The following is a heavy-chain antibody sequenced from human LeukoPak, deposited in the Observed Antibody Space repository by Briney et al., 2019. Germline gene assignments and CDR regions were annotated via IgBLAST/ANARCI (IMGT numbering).Heavy chain of an antibody. V-gene: IGHV3-21*01. CDR2: ISSSSSYI. CDR3: ARFTFSPAAFDI. Sequence: AGGSLRLSCAASGFTFSSYSMNWVRQAPGKGLEWVSSISSSSSYIYYADSVKGRFTISRDNAKNSLYLQIHRLRAEDTAVYYCARFTFSPAAFDIWGQGTMVTVSS. CDR1: GFTFSSYS. J-gene: IGHJ3*02.